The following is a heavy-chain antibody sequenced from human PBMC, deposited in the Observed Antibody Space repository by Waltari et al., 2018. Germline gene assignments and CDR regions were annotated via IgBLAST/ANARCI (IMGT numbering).Heavy chain of an antibody. D-gene: IGHD6-13*01. Sequence: VQLVQSRAEVKKPGASVKVSCKAPGYTFTSYDIHWVRQATGQGLEWMGWMNPSRGNAGYAQKFQSRVSMTRNTSISTDYMGLSSLGSEDMAVDYWSIAAAAGTDYYYGMDVWGQGTTVTVSS. CDR3: SIAAAAGTDYYYGMDV. CDR1: GYTFTSYD. J-gene: IGHJ6*02. CDR2: MNPSRGNA. V-gene: IGHV1-8*01.